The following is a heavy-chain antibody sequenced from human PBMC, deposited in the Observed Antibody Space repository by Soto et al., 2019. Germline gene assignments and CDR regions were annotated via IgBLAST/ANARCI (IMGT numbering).Heavy chain of an antibody. CDR2: ISSSGSTI. Sequence: GGSLRLSCAASGFTFSDYYMSWIRQAPGKGLEWVSYISSSGSTIYYADSVKGRFTISRDNSKNTVYLQMSSLRVEDTAVYYCVKGEYYYDSSGYYPFDYWGQGTLVTVSS. CDR3: VKGEYYYDSSGYYPFDY. D-gene: IGHD3-22*01. CDR1: GFTFSDYY. V-gene: IGHV3-11*04. J-gene: IGHJ4*02.